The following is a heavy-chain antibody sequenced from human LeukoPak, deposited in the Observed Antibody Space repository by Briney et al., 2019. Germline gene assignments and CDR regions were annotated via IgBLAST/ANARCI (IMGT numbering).Heavy chain of an antibody. Sequence: SETLSLTCTVSGGSISSYHWSWIRQPPGKGLEWIGNIYTSGNTNYNPSLKSRVAISVDTSKNQFSLKLNSVTAADTAVYYCARPYSRGWSGAFDIWGQGTMVTVSS. V-gene: IGHV4-4*09. D-gene: IGHD6-19*01. CDR2: IYTSGNT. CDR1: GGSISSYH. J-gene: IGHJ3*02. CDR3: ARPYSRGWSGAFDI.